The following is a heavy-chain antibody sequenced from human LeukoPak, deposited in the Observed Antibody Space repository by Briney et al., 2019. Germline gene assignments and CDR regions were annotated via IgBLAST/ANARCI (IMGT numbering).Heavy chain of an antibody. CDR2: ISSSGSTI. Sequence: GSLRLSCAASGFIFSDYYMSWIRQAPGKGLEWVSYISSSGSTIYYADSVKGRFTISRDNAKNSLYLQMNSLRAEDTAVYYCARPPDYYYYYYMDVWGKGTTVTVSS. CDR3: ARPPDYYYYYYMDV. J-gene: IGHJ6*03. CDR1: GFIFSDYY. V-gene: IGHV3-11*04.